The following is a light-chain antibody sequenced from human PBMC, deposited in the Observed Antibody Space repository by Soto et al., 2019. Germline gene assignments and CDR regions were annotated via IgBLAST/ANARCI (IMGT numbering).Light chain of an antibody. V-gene: IGKV1-5*01. CDR3: QEYYSSSRVA. Sequence: DIQMTQSPSTLSASVGDRVTITCRASQSISYWLAWYQQKPGKAPNLLIYDASSLENGVPSRFSDSGSGTEFTLTISSLQPDDFATYHCQEYYSSSRVAFGGGTKVEIK. CDR1: QSISYW. J-gene: IGKJ4*01. CDR2: DAS.